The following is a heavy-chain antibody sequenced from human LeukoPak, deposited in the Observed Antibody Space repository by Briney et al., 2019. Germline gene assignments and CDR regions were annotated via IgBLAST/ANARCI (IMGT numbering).Heavy chain of an antibody. Sequence: GGSLRLSCSASGFTFSSNGMHWVRKAPGKGLEWVAFIQYDGSNKYYADSVKGRFTISRDNSKNTLSLQMNSLRREDTAVYYCAKDFTTWPRTPRYFDYWGQGNLVTVSS. V-gene: IGHV3-30*02. D-gene: IGHD2-2*01. CDR2: IQYDGSNK. CDR3: AKDFTTWPRTPRYFDY. J-gene: IGHJ4*02. CDR1: GFTFSSNG.